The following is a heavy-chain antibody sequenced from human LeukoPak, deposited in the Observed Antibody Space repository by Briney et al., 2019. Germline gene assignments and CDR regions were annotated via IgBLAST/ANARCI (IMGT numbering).Heavy chain of an antibody. CDR2: INPNSGGT. Sequence: ASVKVSCKASGYTFTGYYMHWVRQAPGQGLEWMGWINPNSGGTNYAQKFQGWVTMTRDTSISTAYMELSRLRSDDTAVYYCARDFSGWYHNFDYRGQGTLVTVSS. V-gene: IGHV1-2*04. CDR3: ARDFSGWYHNFDY. CDR1: GYTFTGYY. D-gene: IGHD6-19*01. J-gene: IGHJ4*02.